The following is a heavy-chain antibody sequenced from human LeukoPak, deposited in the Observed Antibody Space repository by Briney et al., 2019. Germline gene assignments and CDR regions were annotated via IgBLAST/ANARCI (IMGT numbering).Heavy chain of an antibody. CDR3: TRDRSRAEDE. V-gene: IGHV3-7*01. CDR2: INQGGSDK. CDR1: GFTFSGHW. J-gene: IGHJ4*02. Sequence: PGGSLRLLCAASGFTFSGHWMSWVRQAPGKGLEWVANINQGGSDKYYVDSVKGRFTISRDNANNLLYLQMNSLRGEDTAVYYCTRDRSRAEDEWCQGTVVTVSS. D-gene: IGHD1-14*01.